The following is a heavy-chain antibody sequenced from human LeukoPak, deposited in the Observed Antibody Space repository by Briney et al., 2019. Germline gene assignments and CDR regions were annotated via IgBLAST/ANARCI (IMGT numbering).Heavy chain of an antibody. J-gene: IGHJ4*02. CDR2: IKQDGSVK. D-gene: IGHD6-6*01. CDR3: ARIGYSSSSFDY. CDR1: GFTFNNYW. V-gene: IGHV3-7*01. Sequence: GGSLRLSCAASGFTFNNYWMSWVRQAPGRGLEWVANIKQDGSVKYYVDSVKGRFTISRDNAKNSVYLQMNSLRAEDTALYYCARIGYSSSSFDYWGQGTLVTVSS.